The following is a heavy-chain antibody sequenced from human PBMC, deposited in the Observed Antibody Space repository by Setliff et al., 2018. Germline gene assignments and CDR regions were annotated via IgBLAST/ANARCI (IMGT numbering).Heavy chain of an antibody. Sequence: PSETLSLTCSVSGASISSYYWSWIRPPPGQGLEWIGYIYTSGTTKYNPSLKSRVTISIDTSKSQFSLHLSSVTAADTAVYYCARIAYGSGSYYFDYWGQGTLVTVSS. D-gene: IGHD3-10*01. CDR1: GASISSYY. V-gene: IGHV4-4*08. CDR2: IYTSGTT. CDR3: ARIAYGSGSYYFDY. J-gene: IGHJ4*02.